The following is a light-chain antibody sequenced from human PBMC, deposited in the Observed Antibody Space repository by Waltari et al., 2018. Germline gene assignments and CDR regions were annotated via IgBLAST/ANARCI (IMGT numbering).Light chain of an antibody. Sequence: QAGLTQPPSVSKGLRQTATLTCTGNNNNVGYEGATWLQQHQGHPPKLLFYRNNNRPSGISERFSASRSGSTASLTSTGLQTEDEADYYCSAWDSSLSAWVFGGGTKLTVL. CDR1: NNNVGYEG. CDR2: RNN. J-gene: IGLJ3*02. V-gene: IGLV10-54*04. CDR3: SAWDSSLSAWV.